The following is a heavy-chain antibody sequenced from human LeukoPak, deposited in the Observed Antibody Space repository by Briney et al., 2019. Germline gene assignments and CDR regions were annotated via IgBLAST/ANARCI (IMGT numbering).Heavy chain of an antibody. V-gene: IGHV1-8*03. J-gene: IGHJ4*02. Sequence: ASVKVSRKASGYTFTSYDINWVRQATGQGLEWMGWMNPNSGNTGYAQKFQGRVTITRNTSISTAYMELSSLRSEDTAVYYCARRPSGYYLYYFDYWGQGTLVTVSS. D-gene: IGHD3-22*01. CDR1: GYTFTSYD. CDR3: ARRPSGYYLYYFDY. CDR2: MNPNSGNT.